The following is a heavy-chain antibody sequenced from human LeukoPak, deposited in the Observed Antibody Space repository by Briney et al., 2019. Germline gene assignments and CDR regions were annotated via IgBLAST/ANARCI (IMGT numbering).Heavy chain of an antibody. V-gene: IGHV3-74*01. CDR2: INNDGSTT. Sequence: GGSLRLSCAGSGFIFRDYWMNWVRQAPGKGLVWVSLINNDGSTTTYADSVKGRFTISGDNAKNTLYLQMNSLRAEDTAVYYCARRSVRELDYWGQGTLVTVSS. D-gene: IGHD5-24*01. CDR3: ARRSVRELDY. J-gene: IGHJ4*02. CDR1: GFIFRDYW.